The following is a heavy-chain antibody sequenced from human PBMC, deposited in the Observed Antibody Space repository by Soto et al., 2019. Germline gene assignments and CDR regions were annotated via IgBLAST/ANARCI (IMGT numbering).Heavy chain of an antibody. J-gene: IGHJ4*02. CDR2: VNPIGSMS. Sequence: QVQLVQSGAEVKRPGSSVKVSCKASGDTFNFYSINWVRQAPGLGLEWMGRVNPIGSMSNYAQKCQGRVTMTADQSTSPAYMELSSLRSEATSIYYCAGSYGSGYRAFDYWGQGALVTVS. D-gene: IGHD3-10*01. V-gene: IGHV1-69*02. CDR3: AGSYGSGYRAFDY. CDR1: GDTFNFYS.